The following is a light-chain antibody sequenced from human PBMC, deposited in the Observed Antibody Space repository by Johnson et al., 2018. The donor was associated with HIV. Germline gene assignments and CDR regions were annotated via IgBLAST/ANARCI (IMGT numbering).Light chain of an antibody. CDR1: SSNIGNNY. V-gene: IGLV1-51*01. CDR2: DNN. Sequence: QSVLTQPPSVSAAPGQKVTISCSGSSSNIGNNYVSWYQQLPGKAPKLLIYDNNKRPSGIPDRFSGSKSGTSATLGITGLQTGDEADYYCGTWDSSLSAWFYVFGTGTKVTVL. CDR3: GTWDSSLSAWFYV. J-gene: IGLJ1*01.